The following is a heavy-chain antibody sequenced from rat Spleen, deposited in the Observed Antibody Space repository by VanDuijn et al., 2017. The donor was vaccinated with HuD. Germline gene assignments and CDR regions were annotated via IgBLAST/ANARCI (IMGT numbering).Heavy chain of an antibody. V-gene: IGHV5-31*01. Sequence: EVQLVESGGGLVQPGRSLKLSCAASGFTFNKYWMTWIRQAPGKGLEWVASITNASGRTYYPDSVKGRFTISRDNAKSTLYLQMASLRSEDTATYYWATEGAYYGGYLPFAYWGQGTLVTVSS. CDR1: GFTFNKYW. D-gene: IGHD1-11*01. J-gene: IGHJ3*01. CDR3: ATEGAYYGGYLPFAY. CDR2: ITNASGRT.